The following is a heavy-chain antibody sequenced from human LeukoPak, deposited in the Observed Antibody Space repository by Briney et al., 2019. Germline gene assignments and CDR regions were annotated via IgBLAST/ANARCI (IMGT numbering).Heavy chain of an antibody. CDR1: GFTFSSYE. V-gene: IGHV3-48*03. CDR2: ISSSGSTI. Sequence: GGSLRLSCAASGFTFSSYEMNWVRQAPGKGLEWVSCISSSGSTIYYADSVKGRFTISRDNAKNSLYLQMNSLRAEDTAVYYCARARGWISTIDYWGQGTLVTVSS. D-gene: IGHD2-2*03. CDR3: ARARGWISTIDY. J-gene: IGHJ4*02.